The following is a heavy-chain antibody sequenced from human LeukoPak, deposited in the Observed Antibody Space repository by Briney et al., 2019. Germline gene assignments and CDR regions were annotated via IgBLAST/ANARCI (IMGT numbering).Heavy chain of an antibody. CDR2: INPTGGSA. J-gene: IGHJ5*02. CDR3: ARGHGSGSTNYFDP. V-gene: IGHV1-46*01. Sequence: ASVKVSCKASGYTFSDYSVHWVRQAPGQGLEWMGIINPTGGSASYAQKFQDRVTMTRDMSTSTFYMELSSLRSADTAVYYCARGHGSGSTNYFDPWGQGTLVTVSP. D-gene: IGHD3-10*01. CDR1: GYTFSDYS.